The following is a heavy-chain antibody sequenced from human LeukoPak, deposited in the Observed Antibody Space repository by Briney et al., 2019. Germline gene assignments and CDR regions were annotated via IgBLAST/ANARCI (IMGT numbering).Heavy chain of an antibody. CDR2: ISYDGSNK. CDR3: ARDRRSSGWFDY. Sequence: GGSLRLSCAASGFTFSSYAMHWVRQAPGKGLEWVAVISYDGSNKYYADSVKGRFTISRDNSKNTLYLQMNSLRAEDTAVYYCARDRRSSGWFDYWGQGTLVTVSS. CDR1: GFTFSSYA. V-gene: IGHV3-30-3*01. D-gene: IGHD6-19*01. J-gene: IGHJ4*02.